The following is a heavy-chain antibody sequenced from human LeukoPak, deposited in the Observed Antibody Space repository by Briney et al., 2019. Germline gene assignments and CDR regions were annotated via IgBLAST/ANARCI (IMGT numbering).Heavy chain of an antibody. CDR3: AKGTHYSNSYNWLDS. Sequence: GGSQRLLCAASVLLLETYRKHCLPESPEKAVVCVSRINTEGTNTDYADSVKGRFTISRDNAKTTMYLQMNSLTDEDTAVYFCAKGTHYSNSYNWLDSWGQGTLVTVSS. CDR2: INTEGTNT. J-gene: IGHJ5*01. CDR1: VLLLETYR. V-gene: IGHV3-74*01. D-gene: IGHD4-11*01.